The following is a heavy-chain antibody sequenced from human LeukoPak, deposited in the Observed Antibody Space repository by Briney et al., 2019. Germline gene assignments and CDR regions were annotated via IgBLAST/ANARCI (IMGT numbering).Heavy chain of an antibody. CDR1: GYSISSGYY. Sequence: ASETLSLTCAVSGYSISSGYYWGWIRQPPGKGPEWIRSIYHSGSTYYNPSLKSRVTISVDTSKNQFSLKLSSVTAADTAVYYCARWTGTTDAFDIWGQGTMVTVSS. D-gene: IGHD1-7*01. J-gene: IGHJ3*02. V-gene: IGHV4-38-2*01. CDR2: IYHSGST. CDR3: ARWTGTTDAFDI.